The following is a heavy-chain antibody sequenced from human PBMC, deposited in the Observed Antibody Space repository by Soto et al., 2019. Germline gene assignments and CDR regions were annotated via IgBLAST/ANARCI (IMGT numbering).Heavy chain of an antibody. CDR2: INWNSDKV. CDR3: AKDKGGTPYYIDS. CDR1: GFNFGNYA. D-gene: IGHD6-25*01. V-gene: IGHV3-9*01. Sequence: EVQLLESGGGLVQPGRSLRLSCAVSGFNFGNYAMHWVRQAPGKGLEWVAAINWNSDKVAYAGSVLGRFTIFRDSAKNSLHLQMNDLTTEDTALYYCAKDKGGTPYYIDSWGQGILVTVSS. J-gene: IGHJ4*02.